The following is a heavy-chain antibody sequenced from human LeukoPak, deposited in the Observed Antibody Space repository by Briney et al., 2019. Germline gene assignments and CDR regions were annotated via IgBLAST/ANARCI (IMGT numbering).Heavy chain of an antibody. CDR2: IYYSGST. CDR3: ARASIVVVVAGEAFDI. J-gene: IGHJ3*02. Sequence: SETLSLTCTVSGGSISSSSYYWGWIRQPPGKGLEWIGNIYYSGSTYYNPSLKSRVTISVDTSKNQFSLKLSSVTAADTAVYYCARASIVVVVAGEAFDIWGQGTMVTVSS. V-gene: IGHV4-39*07. D-gene: IGHD2-15*01. CDR1: GGSISSSSYY.